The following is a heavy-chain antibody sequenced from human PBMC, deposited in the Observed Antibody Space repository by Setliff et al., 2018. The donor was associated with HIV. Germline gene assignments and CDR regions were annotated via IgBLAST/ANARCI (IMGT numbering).Heavy chain of an antibody. V-gene: IGHV1-46*01. CDR1: GYTFTSQS. Sequence: ASVMVSCKASGYTFTSQSIHWVRQAPGQGFEWMGVINPSGGSTGYAEKFQGRVTMTRDTSANVVYLELSSLRSEDTAKYYCARNFGGSGWYYFDYWGQGTLVTVSS. J-gene: IGHJ4*02. D-gene: IGHD6-19*01. CDR3: ARNFGGSGWYYFDY. CDR2: INPSGGST.